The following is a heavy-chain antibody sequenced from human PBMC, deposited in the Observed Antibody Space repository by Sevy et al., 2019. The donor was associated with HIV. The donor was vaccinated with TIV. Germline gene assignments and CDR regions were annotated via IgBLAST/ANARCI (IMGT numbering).Heavy chain of an antibody. J-gene: IGHJ6*02. V-gene: IGHV4-61*01. CDR2: IYYSGST. D-gene: IGHD6-19*01. CDR1: GGSVSSGSYY. Sequence: SETLSPTCTVSGGSVSSGSYYWSWIRQPPGKGLEWIGYIYYSGSTNYNPSLKSRVTISVDTSKNQFSLKLSSVTAADTAVYYCARDVAVAKGGMDVWGQGTTVTVSS. CDR3: ARDVAVAKGGMDV.